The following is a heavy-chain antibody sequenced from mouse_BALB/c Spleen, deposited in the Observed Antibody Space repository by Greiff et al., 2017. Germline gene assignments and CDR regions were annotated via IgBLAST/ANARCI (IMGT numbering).Heavy chain of an antibody. Sequence: VKLMESGAELARPGASVKMSCKASGYTFTSYTMHWVKQRPGQGLEWIGYINPSSGYTNYNQKFKDKATLTADKSSSTAYMQLSSLTSEDSAVYYCASYFFYAMDYWGQGTSVTVSS. V-gene: IGHV1-4*01. CDR2: INPSSGYT. J-gene: IGHJ4*01. CDR3: ASYFFYAMDY. CDR1: GYTFTSYT. D-gene: IGHD2-1*01.